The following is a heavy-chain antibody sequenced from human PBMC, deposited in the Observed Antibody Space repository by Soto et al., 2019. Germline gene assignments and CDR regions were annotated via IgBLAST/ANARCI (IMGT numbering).Heavy chain of an antibody. D-gene: IGHD6-6*01. V-gene: IGHV4-34*01. CDR1: GGSFSGYY. CDR3: ARGSELSIAARVVYFDY. Sequence: SETLSLTCAVYGGSFSGYYWSWIRQPPGKGLEWIGEINHSGSTNYNPSLKSRVTISVDTSKNQFSLKLSSVTAADTAVYYCARGSELSIAARVVYFDYWGQGTLVTVSS. J-gene: IGHJ4*02. CDR2: INHSGST.